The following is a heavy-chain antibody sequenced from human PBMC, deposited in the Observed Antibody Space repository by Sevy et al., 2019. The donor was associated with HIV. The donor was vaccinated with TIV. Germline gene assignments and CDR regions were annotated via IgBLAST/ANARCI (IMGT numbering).Heavy chain of an antibody. D-gene: IGHD1-26*01. V-gene: IGHV3-30-3*01. J-gene: IGHJ4*02. CDR2: ISYDGTNQ. CDR3: AREFTGWDLHLDY. CDR1: GFAVSTHA. Sequence: GGSLRLSCVASGFAVSTHAMHWVRQAPDKGLEWVAVISYDGTNQNYADSVKDRFTISRDNSKNTLYLQMNSLRADDTAVYYCAREFTGWDLHLDYWGQGTLVTVSS.